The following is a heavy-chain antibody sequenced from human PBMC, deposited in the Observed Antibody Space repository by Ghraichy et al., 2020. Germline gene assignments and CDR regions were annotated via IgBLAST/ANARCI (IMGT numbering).Heavy chain of an antibody. Sequence: GGSLRLSCAASGFTFSSYWMSWVRQAPGKGLEWVANIKQDGSEKYYVDSVKGRFTISRDNAKNSLYLQMNSLRAEDTAVYYCARDSASSSWYYFDYWGQGTLVTVSS. CDR3: ARDSASSSWYYFDY. D-gene: IGHD6-6*01. V-gene: IGHV3-7*03. CDR2: IKQDGSEK. CDR1: GFTFSSYW. J-gene: IGHJ4*02.